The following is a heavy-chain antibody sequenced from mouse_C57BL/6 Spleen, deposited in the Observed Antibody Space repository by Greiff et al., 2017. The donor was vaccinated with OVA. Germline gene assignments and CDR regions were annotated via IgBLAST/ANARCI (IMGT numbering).Heavy chain of an antibody. CDR2: ISGGGGNT. Sequence: EVKLVESGGGLVKPGGSLKLSCAASGFTFSSYTMSWVRQTPEKRLEWVATISGGGGNTYYPDSVKGRFTISRDNAKNTLYLQMSSLRSEDSALYYCARQNGNSFAYWGQGTLVTVSA. D-gene: IGHD2-1*01. V-gene: IGHV5-9*01. CDR3: ARQNGNSFAY. J-gene: IGHJ3*01. CDR1: GFTFSSYT.